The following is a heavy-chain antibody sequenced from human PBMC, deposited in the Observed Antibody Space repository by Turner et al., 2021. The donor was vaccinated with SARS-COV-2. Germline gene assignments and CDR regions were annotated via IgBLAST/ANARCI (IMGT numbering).Heavy chain of an antibody. J-gene: IGHJ4*02. D-gene: IGHD4-17*01. CDR3: ATRMTTLPQ. V-gene: IGHV3-66*01. CDR1: GFAVSNNY. Sequence: EVHLVESEGGLVQPVGSLRLSCAASGFAVSNNYMFWVRQAAGKGLEWVSLIYSGGSTYYADSVTGRFTISRDNSKNTLYLQMNSLRAEDTAVYYCATRMTTLPQWGQGTLVTVSS. CDR2: IYSGGST.